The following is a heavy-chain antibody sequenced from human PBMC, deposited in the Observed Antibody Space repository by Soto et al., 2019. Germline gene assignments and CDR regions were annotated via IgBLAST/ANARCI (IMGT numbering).Heavy chain of an antibody. Sequence: QVQLQESGPGLVKPSQTLSLTCTVSGGSISSGGYYWSWIRQHPGKGLEWIGYIYYSGSTYYNPSLKSRVTISVDTSKIQFSLKLSSVTAADTAVYYCARERAYYYDSSGYLRWFDPWGQGTLVTVSS. J-gene: IGHJ5*02. CDR1: GGSISSGGYY. D-gene: IGHD3-22*01. CDR2: IYYSGST. CDR3: ARERAYYYDSSGYLRWFDP. V-gene: IGHV4-31*03.